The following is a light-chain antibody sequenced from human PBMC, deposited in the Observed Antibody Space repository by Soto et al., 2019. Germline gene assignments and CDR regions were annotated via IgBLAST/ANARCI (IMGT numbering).Light chain of an antibody. CDR3: SSYTSSSTPYVV. CDR1: SSDVGGYNY. V-gene: IGLV2-14*01. CDR2: EVS. J-gene: IGLJ2*01. Sequence: QSALTQPASVSGSPGQSITISCTGTSSDVGGYNYVSWYQQHPGKAPKLVIYEVSNRPSGVYNRFSGSKSGNTASLTISGLQAEDEADYYCSSYTSSSTPYVVFGGGTKATVL.